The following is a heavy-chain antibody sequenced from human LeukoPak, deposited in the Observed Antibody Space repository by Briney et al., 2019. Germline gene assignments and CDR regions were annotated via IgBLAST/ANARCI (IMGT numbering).Heavy chain of an antibody. CDR1: GFTFDDYA. CDR3: AKQVSGGDCCAAFDI. J-gene: IGHJ3*02. Sequence: GGSLRLSCAASGFTFDDYAMHWVRQAPGKGLEWVSGISWNSGGIGYADSVKGRFTISRDNAKNSLYLQMNSLRAEDTALYYCAKQVSGGDCCAAFDIWGQGTMVTVSS. D-gene: IGHD2-21*02. CDR2: ISWNSGGI. V-gene: IGHV3-9*01.